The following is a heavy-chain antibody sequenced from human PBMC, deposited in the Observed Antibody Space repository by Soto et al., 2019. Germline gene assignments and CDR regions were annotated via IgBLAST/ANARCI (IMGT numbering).Heavy chain of an antibody. CDR2: IDHSVST. V-gene: IGHV4-34*01. J-gene: IGHJ6*03. D-gene: IGHD3-10*01. Sequence: KPSETLSLTCAVYGGSFSGYYWRWIRQPPGKGLEWIWEIDHSVSTNYNPSLKSRVTISVDTSKNQFSLKLSSVTAADTAVYYCARGELLWLGGKDYYCMDVWGKGTTVTVSS. CDR1: GGSFSGYY. CDR3: ARGELLWLGGKDYYCMDV.